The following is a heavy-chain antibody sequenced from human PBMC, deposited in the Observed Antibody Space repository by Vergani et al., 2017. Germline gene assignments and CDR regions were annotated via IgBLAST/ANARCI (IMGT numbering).Heavy chain of an antibody. CDR3: ARPSPGHYFDY. Sequence: EVQLVESGGGLVKPGGSLRLSCAASGFTFSNAWMSWVRQAPGKGLEWVGRIKSKTDGGTTDYAAPVKGRFTISRDDSKNTLYLQMNSLKTEDTAVYYCARPSPGHYFDYWGQGTLVTVSS. V-gene: IGHV3-15*01. CDR1: GFTFSNAW. CDR2: IKSKTDGGTT. J-gene: IGHJ4*02.